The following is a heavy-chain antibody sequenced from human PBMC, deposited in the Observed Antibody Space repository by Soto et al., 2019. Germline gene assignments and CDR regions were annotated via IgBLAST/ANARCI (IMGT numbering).Heavy chain of an antibody. V-gene: IGHV2-5*01. D-gene: IGHD3-9*01. CDR3: GGYNVLTGYPGYGMDV. J-gene: IGHJ6*02. CDR1: GFSLITGGVG. CDR2: IYWNDDK. Sequence: QITLKASGPTLVKPTQTLTLTCTFSGFSLITGGVGVGWIRQPPGKAPEWLALIYWNDDKRYSPSLNSRLTITKDTSKNQVVLTMSNMDPVDTATYYCGGYNVLTGYPGYGMDVWGQGTTVTVSS.